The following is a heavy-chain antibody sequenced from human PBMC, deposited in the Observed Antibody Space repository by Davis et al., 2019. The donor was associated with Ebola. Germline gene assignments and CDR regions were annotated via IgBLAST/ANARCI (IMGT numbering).Heavy chain of an antibody. Sequence: PGGSLRLSCAASGFTFSNAWMSWVRQAPGKGLEWVAVISYDGSNKYYADSVKGRFTISRDNSKNTLYLQMNSLRAEDTAVYYCAKGGRVVGAGSDYWGQGTLVTVSS. V-gene: IGHV3-30*18. CDR1: GFTFSNAW. CDR3: AKGGRVVGAGSDY. J-gene: IGHJ4*02. CDR2: ISYDGSNK. D-gene: IGHD1-26*01.